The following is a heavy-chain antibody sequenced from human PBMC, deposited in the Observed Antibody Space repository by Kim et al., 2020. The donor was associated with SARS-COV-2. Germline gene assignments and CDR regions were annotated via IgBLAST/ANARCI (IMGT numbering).Heavy chain of an antibody. Sequence: SETLSLTCTVSGGSISSYYWSWIRQPPGKGLEWIGYIYYSGSTNYNPSLKSRVTISVDTSKNQFSLKLSSVTAADTAVYYCASYGDDYYGSGSYSFDYWGPGTLVTVSS. D-gene: IGHD3-10*01. J-gene: IGHJ4*02. CDR2: IYYSGST. CDR3: ASYGDDYYGSGSYSFDY. CDR1: GGSISSYY. V-gene: IGHV4-59*01.